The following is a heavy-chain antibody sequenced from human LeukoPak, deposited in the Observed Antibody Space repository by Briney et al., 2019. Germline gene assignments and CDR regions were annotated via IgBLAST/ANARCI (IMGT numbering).Heavy chain of an antibody. CDR3: ARGANTFLGY. Sequence: GPLRLSFAASGFPFSSYWMSWVRPAPGKGLEWVANIKQDGSEKYYLDSVKGRFTISRDNAKNSLYLQMNSLRAEDTAVYYCARGANTFLGYWGQGTLVTVSS. J-gene: IGHJ4*02. CDR2: IKQDGSEK. CDR1: GFPFSSYW. V-gene: IGHV3-7*04. D-gene: IGHD2-21*01.